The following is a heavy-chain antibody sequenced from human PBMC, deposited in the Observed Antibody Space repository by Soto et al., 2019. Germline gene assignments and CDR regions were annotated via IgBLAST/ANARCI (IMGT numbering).Heavy chain of an antibody. D-gene: IGHD2-15*01. J-gene: IGHJ4*02. CDR1: GFTFIDSW. Sequence: EVRLVESGGGLVQPGGSLRLSCVASGFTFIDSWMTWVRQVPGKGLEWVANINRDGSVTNYVDSMGGRFTISRGNARSLVYLHMTSLRTEDTAIYHCVKESRSGGSWWGQGSLVTVSS. V-gene: IGHV3-7*01. CDR3: VKESRSGGSW. CDR2: INRDGSVT.